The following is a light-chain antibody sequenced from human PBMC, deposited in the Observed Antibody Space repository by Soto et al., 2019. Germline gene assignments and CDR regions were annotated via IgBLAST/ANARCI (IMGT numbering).Light chain of an antibody. CDR3: LVSLSGARV. CDR1: TGAVTSGHY. Sequence: QAVVTQEPSLTVSPGGTVTLTCGSSTGAVTSGHYPYWFQQKPGQAPRTLIYDTRNKHSWTLARFSGSLLGGKAALTLSGAQPEDEAVYYCLVSLSGARVFGGGTQLTVL. V-gene: IGLV7-46*01. J-gene: IGLJ7*01. CDR2: DTR.